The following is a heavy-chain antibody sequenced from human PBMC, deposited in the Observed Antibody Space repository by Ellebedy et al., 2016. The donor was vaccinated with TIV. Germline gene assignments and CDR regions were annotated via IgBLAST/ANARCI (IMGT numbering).Heavy chain of an antibody. CDR3: ARLRAGGGSSWYFDY. CDR2: IYYNGST. V-gene: IGHV4-59*08. J-gene: IGHJ4*02. CDR1: DGSISRYY. Sequence: MPSETLSLTCTVSDGSISRYYWSWIRQPPGKGLEWIGYIYYNGSTNYNPSLKSRVTISVDTSKNQFSLKLSSVTAADTAVYYCARLRAGGGSSWYFDYWGQGTLVTVSS. D-gene: IGHD6-13*01.